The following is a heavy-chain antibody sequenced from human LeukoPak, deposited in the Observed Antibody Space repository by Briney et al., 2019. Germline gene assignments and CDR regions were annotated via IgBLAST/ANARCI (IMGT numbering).Heavy chain of an antibody. Sequence: PSETLSLTCTVSGGSISSYYWSWIRQPAGKGLEWIGRIYSSGSTNYNPSLKSRVTTSVDTSKNQFSLKLSSVTAADTAVYYCARVGATTDYYYYGMDVWGQGTTVTVSS. J-gene: IGHJ6*02. CDR2: IYSSGST. CDR3: ARVGATTDYYYYGMDV. V-gene: IGHV4-4*07. CDR1: GGSISSYY. D-gene: IGHD1-26*01.